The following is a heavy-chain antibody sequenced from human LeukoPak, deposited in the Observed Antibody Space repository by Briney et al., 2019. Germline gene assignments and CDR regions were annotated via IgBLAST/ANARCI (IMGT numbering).Heavy chain of an antibody. CDR3: ARWTSMVRGIDY. V-gene: IGHV5-51*01. D-gene: IGHD3-10*01. Sequence: GESLKISCRVSGYSFARYWIGWVSQMPGKGLEWMGIIYPGDSDARYSPSFQGQVTISADKSISTAYLQWSSLKASDTAIYYCARWTSMVRGIDYWGQGTLVTVSS. CDR1: GYSFARYW. CDR2: IYPGDSDA. J-gene: IGHJ4*02.